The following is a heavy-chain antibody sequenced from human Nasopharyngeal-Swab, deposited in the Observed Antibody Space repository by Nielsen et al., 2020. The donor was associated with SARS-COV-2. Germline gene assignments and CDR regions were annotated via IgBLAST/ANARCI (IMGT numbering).Heavy chain of an antibody. V-gene: IGHV3-23*01. CDR3: AKAPYLRGLDV. J-gene: IGHJ6*02. Sequence: GGSLRLSCAASGFTFSSYDMSWVRQATGKGLEWVSIISGSGDTTYYADSVNDRFTISRDNSKNTLYLQMNSPRVEDTAVYYCAKAPYLRGLDVWGQGTTVTVSS. CDR1: GFTFSSYD. D-gene: IGHD2-21*01. CDR2: ISGSGDTT.